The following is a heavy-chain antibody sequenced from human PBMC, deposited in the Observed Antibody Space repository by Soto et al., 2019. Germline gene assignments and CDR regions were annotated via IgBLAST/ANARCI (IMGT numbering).Heavy chain of an antibody. CDR3: ATLTARTYFDY. CDR1: GFTFSSYA. Sequence: QVQLEESGGGVVQPGRSLRLSCAASGFTFSSYAMHWVRQAPGKGLEWVAVISYDGSNKYYADSVKGRFTISRDNSKNTLYLQMNSLRAEDTAVYYCATLTARTYFDYRGQGTLVTVSS. V-gene: IGHV3-30-3*01. J-gene: IGHJ4*02. D-gene: IGHD2-21*02. CDR2: ISYDGSNK.